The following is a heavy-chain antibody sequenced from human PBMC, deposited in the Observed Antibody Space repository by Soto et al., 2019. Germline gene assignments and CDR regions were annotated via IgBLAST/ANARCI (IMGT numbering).Heavy chain of an antibody. D-gene: IGHD2-15*01. CDR3: ARYCSGGSCYSSHFDY. Sequence: SETLSLTCTVSGGSISSGGYYWSWIRQHPGKGLEWIGYIYYSGSTYYNPSLKSRVTISVDTSKNQFSLKLSSVTAADTAVYYCARYCSGGSCYSSHFDYWGQGTLVTVSS. CDR1: GGSISSGGYY. CDR2: IYYSGST. J-gene: IGHJ4*02. V-gene: IGHV4-31*03.